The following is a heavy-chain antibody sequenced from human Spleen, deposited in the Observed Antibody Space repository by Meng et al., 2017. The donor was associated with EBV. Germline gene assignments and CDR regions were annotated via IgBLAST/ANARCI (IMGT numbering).Heavy chain of an antibody. CDR1: GGPFRNYA. V-gene: IGHV1-69*01. CDR3: ASESGRGYTPDY. Sequence: QVRLVPAAAEVKKPGSSGKVSCKTSGGPFRNYAISWVRQAPGQGLEWLGGFLPTLGAPNYAQKFRGRVTITADESTSTHYMDLSSLRSEDTAVYYCASESGRGYTPDYWGQGTLVTVSS. J-gene: IGHJ4*02. D-gene: IGHD3-10*01. CDR2: FLPTLGAP.